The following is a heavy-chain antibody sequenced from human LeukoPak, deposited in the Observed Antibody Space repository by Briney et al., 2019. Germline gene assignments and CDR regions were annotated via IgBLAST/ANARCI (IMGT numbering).Heavy chain of an antibody. D-gene: IGHD3-16*02. CDR2: INWNGGST. J-gene: IGHJ4*02. CDR1: GFTLDDYG. V-gene: IGHV3-20*04. CDR3: AKGYTITFGGVVVGFDY. Sequence: GGSLRLSCAASGFTLDDYGMSWVRQAPGKGLEWVSGINWNGGSTGYADSVKGRFTISRDNAKNSLYLQMNSLRPEDMAFYYCAKGYTITFGGVVVGFDYWGQGVLVTVS.